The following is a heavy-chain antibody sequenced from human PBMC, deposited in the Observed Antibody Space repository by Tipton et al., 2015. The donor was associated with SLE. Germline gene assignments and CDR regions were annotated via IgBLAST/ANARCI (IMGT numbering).Heavy chain of an antibody. CDR2: INHSGST. D-gene: IGHD2-2*01. V-gene: IGHV4-34*01. J-gene: IGHJ6*03. CDR1: GGSFSGYY. Sequence: TLSLTCAVYGGSFSGYYWSWIRQPPGKGLEWIGEINHSGSTNYNQSLKSRVTISVDTSKNQFSLKLSSVTAADTAVYYCARGSTGIVVVPAAHHYYYYMDVWGKGTTVTVSS. CDR3: ARGSTGIVVVPAAHHYYYYMDV.